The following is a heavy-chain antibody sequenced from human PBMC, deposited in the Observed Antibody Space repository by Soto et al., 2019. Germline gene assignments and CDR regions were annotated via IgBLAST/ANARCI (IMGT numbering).Heavy chain of an antibody. CDR1: GASIDRGAYY. CDR3: ARGLRRFNRLDP. V-gene: IGHV4-39*01. Sequence: ASEAWSVTCSGSGASIDRGAYYWGWIRQPPGKGLEWIGSIFYSGTAYYSPSLAGRVTMSVDTSKNQFSVNLNSVTTADTAVYFCARGLRRFNRLDPPAQRTLVPVSS. CDR2: IFYSGTA. J-gene: IGHJ5*02.